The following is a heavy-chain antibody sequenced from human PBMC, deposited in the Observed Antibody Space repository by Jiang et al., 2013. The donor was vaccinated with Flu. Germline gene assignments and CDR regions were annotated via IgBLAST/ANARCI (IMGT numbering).Heavy chain of an antibody. CDR3: ARQGSGRGGAFDI. J-gene: IGHJ3*02. CDR2: IYPGDSDT. V-gene: IGHV5-51*01. D-gene: IGHD2-15*01. Sequence: LKISCKASGYSFTSCWIGWVRQMPGKGLEWMGIIYPGDSDTRYSPSFQGQVTISADKSISTAYVQWSSLKASDTAMYYCARQGSGRGGAFDIWGQGTMVTVSS. CDR1: GYSFTSCW.